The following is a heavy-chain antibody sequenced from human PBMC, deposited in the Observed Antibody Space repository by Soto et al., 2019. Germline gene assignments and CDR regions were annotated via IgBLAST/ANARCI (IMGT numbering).Heavy chain of an antibody. D-gene: IGHD2-21*01. V-gene: IGHV3-23*01. CDR3: ALSRKYCGPTTCVQYFDY. Sequence: EVQLLDSGGGLVQPGGSLRLSCTTSGFIFSNYAMNWVRQAPGKGLERVSVISDNGGSTYYADSVKGRFTITRHYSKTTIYLHMNSLSPEDTAVYYCALSRKYCGPTTCVQYFDYWGQGTLVTVSS. CDR1: GFIFSNYA. J-gene: IGHJ4*02. CDR2: ISDNGGST.